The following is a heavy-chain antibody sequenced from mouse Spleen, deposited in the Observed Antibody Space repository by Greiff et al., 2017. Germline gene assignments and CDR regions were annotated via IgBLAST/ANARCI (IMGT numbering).Heavy chain of an antibody. CDR2: IDPETGGT. V-gene: IGHV1-15*01. CDR1: GYTFTDYE. Sequence: VQLQQSGAELVRPGASVTLSCKASGYTFTDYEMHWVKQTPVHGLEWIGAIDPETGGTAYNQKFKGKATLTADKSSSTAYMELRSLTSEDSAVYYCTRSVTGTWFAYWGQGTLVTVSA. J-gene: IGHJ3*01. CDR3: TRSVTGTWFAY. D-gene: IGHD4-1*01.